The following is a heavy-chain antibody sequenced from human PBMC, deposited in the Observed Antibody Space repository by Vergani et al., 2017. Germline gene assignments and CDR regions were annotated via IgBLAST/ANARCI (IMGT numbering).Heavy chain of an antibody. J-gene: IGHJ4*02. CDR2: ISYDGSYK. CDR1: GFIFSSYG. CDR3: AKSASYYDSSGYYYFDY. V-gene: IGHV3-30*18. Sequence: QVQLVESGGGVVQPGRSLSLSCAASGFIFSSYGIHWVRPAPGKGLEWVAVISYDGSYKYYADSVKGRFTISRDNPKNTLYLQMNSLRAEDTAVYYCAKSASYYDSSGYYYFDYWGQGTLVTVSS. D-gene: IGHD3-22*01.